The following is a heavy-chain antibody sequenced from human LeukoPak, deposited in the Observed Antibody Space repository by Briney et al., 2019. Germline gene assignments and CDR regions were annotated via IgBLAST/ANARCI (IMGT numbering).Heavy chain of an antibody. V-gene: IGHV3-15*01. CDR1: GFAFTNAC. Sequence: GGSLRLSCAASGFAFTNACMSWVRRAPGKGLEWVGRIRSKNNGGTTDYAAPVRGRFSISRDDSKSTLYLQMNGLKTEDTAVYYCTTDPGYRGLYYFDYWGQGTLVTVSS. CDR3: TTDPGYRGLYYFDY. D-gene: IGHD5-12*01. J-gene: IGHJ4*02. CDR2: IRSKNNGGTT.